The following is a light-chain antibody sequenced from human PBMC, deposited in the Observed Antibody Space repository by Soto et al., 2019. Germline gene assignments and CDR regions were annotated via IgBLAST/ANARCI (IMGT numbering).Light chain of an antibody. CDR2: DAS. J-gene: IGKJ1*01. Sequence: EIVLTQSPATLSLSPGERATLSCRASQSVNNYLAWYQQKPGQAPRLLIYDASNRATDIPARFSGSGSGTDVTITISSLEPEDFAVYYCQQRSSWPRWTFGQGTKVEIK. CDR1: QSVNNY. CDR3: QQRSSWPRWT. V-gene: IGKV3-11*01.